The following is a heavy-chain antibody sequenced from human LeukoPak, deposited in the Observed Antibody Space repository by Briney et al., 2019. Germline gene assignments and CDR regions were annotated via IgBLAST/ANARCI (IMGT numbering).Heavy chain of an antibody. CDR1: GESFSGYY. CDR3: ARGRRDSSAYWTPLGH. CDR2: INHSGST. D-gene: IGHD3-22*01. J-gene: IGHJ4*02. Sequence: SETLSLTCAVYGESFSGYYWSWIRQPPGKGLEWIGEINHSGSTNYNPSLESRVTILVDTSKNQFSLKLSSVTAADTAVYYCARGRRDSSAYWTPLGHWGQGILVTVSS. V-gene: IGHV4-34*01.